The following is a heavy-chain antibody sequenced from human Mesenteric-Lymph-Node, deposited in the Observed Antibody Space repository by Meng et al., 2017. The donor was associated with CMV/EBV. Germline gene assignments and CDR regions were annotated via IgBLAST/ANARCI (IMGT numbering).Heavy chain of an antibody. V-gene: IGHV4-39*01. D-gene: IGHD3-3*01. CDR3: ASPMYNTLGP. Sequence: GSLRLSCAASGFTFSNYAMSWVRQAPGKGLEWIGSIYYSGSTYYNPSLKSRVTISVDTSKNQFSLKLSSVTAADTAVYYCASPMYNTLGPWGQGTLVTVSS. J-gene: IGHJ5*02. CDR2: IYYSGST. CDR1: GFTFSNYA.